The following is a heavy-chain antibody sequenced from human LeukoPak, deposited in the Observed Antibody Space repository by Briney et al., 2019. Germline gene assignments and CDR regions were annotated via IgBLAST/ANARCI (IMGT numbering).Heavy chain of an antibody. CDR1: GFPFDDYG. Sequence: RSGGSLRLSCAASGFPFDDYGMTWVCQAPAKGLEWVSGINWNGGSTGYADSVKGRFTISRDNAKNSLYLQRNSLRAEDTALYYCASAGLTYGSGSYFVYWGQGTLVTVSS. D-gene: IGHD3-10*01. CDR3: ASAGLTYGSGSYFVY. CDR2: INWNGGST. V-gene: IGHV3-20*04. J-gene: IGHJ4*02.